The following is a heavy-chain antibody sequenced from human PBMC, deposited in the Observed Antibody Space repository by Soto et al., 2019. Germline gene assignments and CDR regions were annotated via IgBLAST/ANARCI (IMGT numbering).Heavy chain of an antibody. D-gene: IGHD5-18*01. Sequence: EVRLVESGGALIQPGGSLRLSCAASGFNVSSNYMNWVRQAPGKGLEWVSVIYSGGSTYYADSVKGRFTISRDNSKIILYLQMNSLRAEDTAVYYCARAERGYGPWGQGTLVTVSS. J-gene: IGHJ5*02. V-gene: IGHV3-53*01. CDR3: ARAERGYGP. CDR2: IYSGGST. CDR1: GFNVSSNY.